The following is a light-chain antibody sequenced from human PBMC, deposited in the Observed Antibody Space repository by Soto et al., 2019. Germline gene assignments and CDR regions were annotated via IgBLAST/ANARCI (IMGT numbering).Light chain of an antibody. Sequence: EIVLTQSPGTLSLSPGERATLSCRASQSINSRYLAWYQQKPGQAPWLLIYGASSRATGVPARFSGSGSGTEFTLTISRLEPEDFAVYYCQQFGSSPGFTFGPGTKVDIK. V-gene: IGKV3-20*01. J-gene: IGKJ3*01. CDR1: QSINSRY. CDR3: QQFGSSPGFT. CDR2: GAS.